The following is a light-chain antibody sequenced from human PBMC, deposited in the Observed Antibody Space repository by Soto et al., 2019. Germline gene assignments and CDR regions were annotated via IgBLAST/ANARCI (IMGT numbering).Light chain of an antibody. J-gene: IGKJ5*01. CDR3: QQYNNWPIT. CDR1: QSVSSN. V-gene: IGKV3-15*01. CDR2: AAS. Sequence: EKVIKPSPATLSASPGETATLSCRASQSVSSNLAWYQQKPGQAPRLLIYAASTRATDIPARFSGSGSGTEFTLTISSLQSEDFAIYFCQQYNNWPITFGQGTRLEIK.